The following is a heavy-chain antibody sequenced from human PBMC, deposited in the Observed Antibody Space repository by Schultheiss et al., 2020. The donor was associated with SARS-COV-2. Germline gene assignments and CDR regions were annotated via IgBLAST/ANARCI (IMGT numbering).Heavy chain of an antibody. CDR2: ISGSGGST. CDR1: GFTFRSYA. J-gene: IGHJ3*02. V-gene: IGHV3-23*01. CDR3: AKDRGRNCSGGSCLPTDAVDI. D-gene: IGHD2-15*01. Sequence: GGSLRLSCAASGFTFRSYAMSWVRQGPGKGLEWVSGISGSGGSTYYADSVKGRFTISRDNSKITLYLQMNSLRAEDTAVYYCAKDRGRNCSGGSCLPTDAVDIWGQGTMVTVAS.